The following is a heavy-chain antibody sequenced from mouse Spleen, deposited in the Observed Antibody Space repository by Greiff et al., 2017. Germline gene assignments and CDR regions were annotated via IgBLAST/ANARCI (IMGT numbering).Heavy chain of an antibody. J-gene: IGHJ4*01. Sequence: EVQRVESGGGLVQPGGSLKLSCATSGFTFSDYYMYWVRQTPEKRLEWVAYISNGGGSTYYPDTVKGRFTISRDNAKNTLYLQMSRLKSEDTAMYYCARLGDGYYYYAMDYWGQGTSVTVSS. CDR2: ISNGGGST. V-gene: IGHV5-12*02. D-gene: IGHD2-3*01. CDR3: ARLGDGYYYYAMDY. CDR1: GFTFSDYY.